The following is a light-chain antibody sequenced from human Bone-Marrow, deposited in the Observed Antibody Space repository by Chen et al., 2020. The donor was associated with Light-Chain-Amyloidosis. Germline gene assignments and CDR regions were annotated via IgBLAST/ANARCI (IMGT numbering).Light chain of an antibody. Sequence: QSVLTQPPSASGTPGQRVTISCSGSSSNIGSNYVYWYQQLPGTAPKLLIYRNNQRPSGVPDRFSGSKSGTSASLAITGLRAVDEADYYCQSYDSSLSGVVFGGGTKLTVL. CDR3: QSYDSSLSGVV. CDR1: SSNIGSNY. V-gene: IGLV1-47*01. CDR2: RNN. J-gene: IGLJ2*01.